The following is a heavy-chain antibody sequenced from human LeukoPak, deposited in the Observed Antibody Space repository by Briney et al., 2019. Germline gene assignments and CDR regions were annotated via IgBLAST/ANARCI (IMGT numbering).Heavy chain of an antibody. CDR1: GGSISSYY. Sequence: SETLSLTCTVFGGSISSYYWSWIRQPPGKGLEWIGYIYHSGSTNYNPSLKSRVTISVDTSKNQFSLKLSSVTAADTAVYYCARAGGGAVAGTYPFDYWGQGTLVTVSS. CDR2: IYHSGST. D-gene: IGHD6-19*01. V-gene: IGHV4-59*01. J-gene: IGHJ4*02. CDR3: ARAGGGAVAGTYPFDY.